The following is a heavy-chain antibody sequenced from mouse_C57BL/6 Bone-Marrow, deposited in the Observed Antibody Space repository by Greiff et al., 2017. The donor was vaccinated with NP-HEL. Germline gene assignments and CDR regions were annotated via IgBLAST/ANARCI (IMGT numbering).Heavy chain of an antibody. CDR1: GYTFTSYG. J-gene: IGHJ3*01. Sequence: QVQLKQSGAELARPGASVKLSCKASGYTFTSYGISWVKQRTGQGLEWIGEIYPRSGNTYYNEKFKGKATLTADKSSSTAYMELRSLTSEDSAVYFCARGGNDGYFFFAYWGQGTLVTVSA. V-gene: IGHV1-81*01. D-gene: IGHD2-3*01. CDR3: ARGGNDGYFFFAY. CDR2: IYPRSGNT.